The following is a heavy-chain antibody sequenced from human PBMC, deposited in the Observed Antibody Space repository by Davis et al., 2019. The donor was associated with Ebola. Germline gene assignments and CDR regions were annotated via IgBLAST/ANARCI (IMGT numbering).Heavy chain of an antibody. CDR3: ARSYGSGSYYNGLFDY. J-gene: IGHJ4*02. Sequence: SETLSLTCTVSGGSISSSSYYWGWIRQPPGKGLEWIGSIYYSGSTYYNPSLKSRVTISVDTSKNQFSLKLSSVTAADTAVYYCARSYGSGSYYNGLFDYWGQGTLVTVSS. D-gene: IGHD3-10*01. CDR2: IYYSGST. CDR1: GGSISSSSYY. V-gene: IGHV4-39*07.